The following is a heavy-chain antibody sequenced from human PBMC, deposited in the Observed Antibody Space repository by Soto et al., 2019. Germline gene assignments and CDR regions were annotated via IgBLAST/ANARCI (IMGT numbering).Heavy chain of an antibody. CDR3: AKDRIAVAGTFLREYYYYGMDV. D-gene: IGHD6-19*01. CDR2: ISYDGSNK. CDR1: GFTFSSYG. J-gene: IGHJ6*02. Sequence: PGGSLRLSCAASGFTFSSYGMHWVRQAPGKGLEWVAVISYDGSNKYYADSVKGRFTISRDNSKNTLYLQMNSLRAEDTAVYYCAKDRIAVAGTFLREYYYYGMDVWGQGTTVTVSS. V-gene: IGHV3-30*18.